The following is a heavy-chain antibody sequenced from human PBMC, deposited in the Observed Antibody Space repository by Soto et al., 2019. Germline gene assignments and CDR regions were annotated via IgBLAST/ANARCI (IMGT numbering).Heavy chain of an antibody. CDR3: ARGRYCLTGRCFPNWFDS. CDR1: GDSISTVDYF. D-gene: IGHD3-16*01. CDR2: IYKSTTT. V-gene: IGHV4-30-4*01. J-gene: IGHJ5*01. Sequence: PSETLSLTCSVSGDSISTVDYFWDWIRQPPGQALEYIGYIYKSTTTYYNPSFEGRVAISLDTSKSQFSLTVTSVTAADTAVYFCARGRYCLTGRCFPNWFDSWGQGTLVTVSS.